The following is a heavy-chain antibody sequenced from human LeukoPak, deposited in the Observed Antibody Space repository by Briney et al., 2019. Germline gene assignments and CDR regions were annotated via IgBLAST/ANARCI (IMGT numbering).Heavy chain of an antibody. V-gene: IGHV3-53*05. J-gene: IGHJ5*02. Sequence: GGSLRPSCAVSGFRVSDYYMRSVRQAPGKGLGWVGLIRDRREAFYADSARGRFAISRDESENTLYLQMNSLRVEDTAVYFGDRDRGASQLWVEFAPWGQGTPVIVSS. CDR2: IRDRREA. D-gene: IGHD5-18*01. CDR3: DRDRGASQLWVEFAP. CDR1: GFRVSDYY.